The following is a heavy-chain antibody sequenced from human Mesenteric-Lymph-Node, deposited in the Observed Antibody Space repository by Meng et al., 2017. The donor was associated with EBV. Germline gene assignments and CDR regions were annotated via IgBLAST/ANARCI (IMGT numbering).Heavy chain of an antibody. Sequence: LQPQESGSGLVNPSQTLSLTCAVSGGSISNDGYSWSWIRQPPGKGLEWIGYIYHSGSTYSNPSLKSRVTISVDRSKNQFSLKLNSVTAADTAVYYCARASIYGDYDNWFDPWGQGTLVTVSS. CDR2: IYHSGST. CDR1: GGSISNDGYS. CDR3: ARASIYGDYDNWFDP. V-gene: IGHV4-30-2*01. J-gene: IGHJ5*02. D-gene: IGHD4-17*01.